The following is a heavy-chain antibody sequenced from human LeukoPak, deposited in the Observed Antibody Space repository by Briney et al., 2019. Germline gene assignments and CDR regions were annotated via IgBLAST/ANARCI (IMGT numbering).Heavy chain of an antibody. Sequence: GGSLRLSCAASGFTFSSYWMSWVRQAPGKGLEWVANIKQDGSEKYYVDSVKGRFTISRDNAKNSLYLQMNSLRAEDTAVYYCARESWSGYSYGYSSFLDYWGQGTLVTVSS. V-gene: IGHV3-7*01. J-gene: IGHJ4*02. D-gene: IGHD5-18*01. CDR1: GFTFSSYW. CDR3: ARESWSGYSYGYSSFLDY. CDR2: IKQDGSEK.